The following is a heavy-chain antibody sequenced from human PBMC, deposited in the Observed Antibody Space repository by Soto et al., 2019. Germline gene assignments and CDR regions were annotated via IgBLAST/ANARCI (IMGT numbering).Heavy chain of an antibody. V-gene: IGHV3-53*04. CDR2: IYSGGST. CDR1: GFTVSSNY. J-gene: IGHJ6*03. D-gene: IGHD3-10*01. CDR3: ARWGNYYGSGSYYRYYYMDV. Sequence: GGSLRLSCAASGFTVSSNYMSWVRQAPGKGLEWVSVIYSGGSTYYADSVKGRFTISRHNSKNTLYLQMNSLRAEDTAVYYCARWGNYYGSGSYYRYYYMDVWGKGTTVTVSS.